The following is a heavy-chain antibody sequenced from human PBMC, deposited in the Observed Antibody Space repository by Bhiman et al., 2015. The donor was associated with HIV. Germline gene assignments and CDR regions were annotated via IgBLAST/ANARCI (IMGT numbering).Heavy chain of an antibody. J-gene: IGHJ4*02. CDR2: ISSTSTNI. V-gene: IGHV3-21*01. CDR3: AKDRGSSSYVEYYFDY. Sequence: EVQLVESGGGLVKPGGSLRLSCAASGFTFSTYNMNWVRQAPGKGLEWVSLISSTSTNIFYADSVKGRFTISRDNAKNSLYLQMNSLRAEDTAVYYCAKDRGSSSYVEYYFDYWGQGTLVTVSS. D-gene: IGHD6-13*01. CDR1: GFTFSTYN.